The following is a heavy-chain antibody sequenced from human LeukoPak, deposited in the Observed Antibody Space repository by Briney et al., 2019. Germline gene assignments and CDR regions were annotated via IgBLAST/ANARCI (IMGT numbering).Heavy chain of an antibody. V-gene: IGHV3-7*04. CDR1: GYSFSTNM. CDR2: ILPGGKES. D-gene: IGHD2-2*01. J-gene: IGHJ4*02. Sequence: GGSLRLSCVVSGYSFSTNMMTWVRQAPGKGLEWVATILPGGKESYRVESVKGRFTVSRDNAKNSLFLQMNSLRADDTAVYYCARGLGYCTSTTCLLPFDYWGQGTLVTVSS. CDR3: ARGLGYCTSTTCLLPFDY.